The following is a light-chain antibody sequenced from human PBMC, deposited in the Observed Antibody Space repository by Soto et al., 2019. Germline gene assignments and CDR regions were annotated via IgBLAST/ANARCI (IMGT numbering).Light chain of an antibody. Sequence: EVVMTQSPATLSVSPGERATLSCRASQSVKINLAWYQQKPGQAPRLLIYSASSSATGIPDRFSGSGSGTEFTLIISNLQAEDSSVYCCQQYNNWRPVTFGPGTQVHIK. CDR2: SAS. J-gene: IGKJ3*01. V-gene: IGKV3-15*01. CDR3: QQYNNWRPVT. CDR1: QSVKIN.